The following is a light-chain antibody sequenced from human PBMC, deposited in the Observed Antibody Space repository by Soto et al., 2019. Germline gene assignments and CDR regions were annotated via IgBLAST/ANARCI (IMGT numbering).Light chain of an antibody. CDR3: QSYDTSRCGLM. Sequence: QAVVTQPPSVTGAPGQRVTISCTWTNSNIGTGYGVHWYQQFPGTAPRLLTYSDNNRPSGVPDRFSGSKSGTSASLAITGLQAEDEAEYYCQSYDTSRCGLMFGGGTKVTVL. CDR1: NSNIGTGYG. CDR2: SDN. V-gene: IGLV1-40*01. J-gene: IGLJ3*02.